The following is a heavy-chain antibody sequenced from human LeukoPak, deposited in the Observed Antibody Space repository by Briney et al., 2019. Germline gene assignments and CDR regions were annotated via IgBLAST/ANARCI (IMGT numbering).Heavy chain of an antibody. CDR1: GFTFDDYA. CDR3: ARGDPYYYGMDV. CDR2: ISWNSATI. V-gene: IGHV3-9*01. J-gene: IGHJ6*02. Sequence: GGSLRLSCAASGFTFDDYAMHWVRQTPGKGLEWVSHISWNSATIEYADSVKGRFTISRDNSKNTLYLQMNSLRAEDTAVYYCARGDPYYYGMDVWGQGTTVTVSS. D-gene: IGHD2-21*01.